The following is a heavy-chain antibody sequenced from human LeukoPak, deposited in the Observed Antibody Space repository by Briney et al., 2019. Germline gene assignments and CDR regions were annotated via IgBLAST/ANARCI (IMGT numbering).Heavy chain of an antibody. CDR3: AKSRNPTVTRLGYYYGMDV. Sequence: GGSLRLSCAASGFTFSSYAMSWVRQAPGKGLEWVSAISGSGGSTYYADSVKGRFTISRDNSKNTLYLQMNSLRAEDTAVYYCAKSRNPTVTRLGYYYGMDVWGKGTTVTVSS. J-gene: IGHJ6*04. CDR1: GFTFSSYA. D-gene: IGHD4-17*01. V-gene: IGHV3-23*01. CDR2: ISGSGGST.